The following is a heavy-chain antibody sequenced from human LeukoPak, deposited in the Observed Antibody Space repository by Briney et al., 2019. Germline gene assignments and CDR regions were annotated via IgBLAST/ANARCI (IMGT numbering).Heavy chain of an antibody. CDR2: ISAYNGNT. Sequence: ASVKVSCKAPGYTFTSYGISWVRQAPGQGLEWMGWISAYNGNTNYAQKLQGRVTITRDTSASTAYMELSSLRSEDMAVYYCAREYGDYLGTFDIWGQGTMVTVSS. CDR3: AREYGDYLGTFDI. J-gene: IGHJ3*02. V-gene: IGHV1-18*03. D-gene: IGHD4-17*01. CDR1: GYTFTSYG.